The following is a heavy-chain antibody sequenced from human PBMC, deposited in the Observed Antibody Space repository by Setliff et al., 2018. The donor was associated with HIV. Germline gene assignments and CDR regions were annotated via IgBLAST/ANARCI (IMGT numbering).Heavy chain of an antibody. V-gene: IGHV3-15*07. D-gene: IGHD1-26*01. CDR2: VKSDRDGGTV. Sequence: GESLTISCAASGFTFNKAWMNWVRQAPGKALEWVGRVKSDRDGGTVDYAAPVKGRFTISIDDSRQTLYLQMNSLKIEDTAVYYCTTLVGANPWHGSFDIWGHGTMVTVSS. J-gene: IGHJ3*02. CDR3: TTLVGANPWHGSFDI. CDR1: GFTFNKAW.